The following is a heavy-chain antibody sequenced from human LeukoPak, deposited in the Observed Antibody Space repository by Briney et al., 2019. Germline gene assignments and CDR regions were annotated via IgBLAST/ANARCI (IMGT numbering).Heavy chain of an antibody. J-gene: IGHJ4*02. CDR3: ASGGLGQWLSNFDY. V-gene: IGHV1-18*01. Sequence: ASVNVSCKASGYTFTSYGISWVRPAPGQGLEWMGWISAYNGNTDYAQKLQGRVTMTTDTSTSTAYMELRSLRSDDTAVYYCASGGLGQWLSNFDYWGQGTLVTVSS. D-gene: IGHD6-19*01. CDR1: GYTFTSYG. CDR2: ISAYNGNT.